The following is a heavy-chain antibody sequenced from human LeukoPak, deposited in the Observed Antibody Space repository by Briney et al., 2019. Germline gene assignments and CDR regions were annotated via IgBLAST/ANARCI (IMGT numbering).Heavy chain of an antibody. V-gene: IGHV3-23*01. J-gene: IGHJ5*02. CDR2: ISGSGGST. Sequence: PGGSLRLSCAASGFTFSSYAMSWVRQAPGKGLEWVSAISGSGGSTYYADSVRGRFTISRDNSMNTLYLQMNSLRDEDTAVYYCAKRVYHRVAWGQGTLVTVSS. CDR1: GFTFSSYA. D-gene: IGHD6-6*01. CDR3: AKRVYHRVA.